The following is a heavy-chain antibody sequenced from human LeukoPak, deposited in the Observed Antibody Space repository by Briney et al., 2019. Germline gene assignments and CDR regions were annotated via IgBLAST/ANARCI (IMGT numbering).Heavy chain of an antibody. Sequence: PSETLSLTCTVSGASISGYYWSWIRQPPGKGLEWIGYIYYSGSTNYNPSLKSRVTISVDTSKNQFSLKLSSVTAADTAVYYCARSRITIPNWFDPWGQGTLVTVSS. D-gene: IGHD3-3*01. CDR3: ARSRITIPNWFDP. CDR2: IYYSGST. V-gene: IGHV4-59*01. J-gene: IGHJ5*02. CDR1: GASISGYY.